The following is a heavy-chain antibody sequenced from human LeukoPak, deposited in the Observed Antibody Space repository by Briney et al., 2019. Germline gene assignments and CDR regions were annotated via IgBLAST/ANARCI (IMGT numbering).Heavy chain of an antibody. D-gene: IGHD2-15*01. CDR1: GFTFTSSA. CDR3: ARGLGYCSGGSCYSN. Sequence: ASVKVSCKASGFTFTSSAMQWVRQATGQGLEWMGWMNPNSGNTGYAQKFQGRVTITRNTSISTAYMELSSLRSEDTAVYYCARGLGYCSGGSCYSNWGQGTLVTVSS. J-gene: IGHJ4*02. CDR2: MNPNSGNT. V-gene: IGHV1-8*03.